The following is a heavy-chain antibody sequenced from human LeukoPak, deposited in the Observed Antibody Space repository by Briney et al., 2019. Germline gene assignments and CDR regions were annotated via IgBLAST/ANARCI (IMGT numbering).Heavy chain of an antibody. Sequence: GESLRLSCAASGFMFSSYDMHWVRQVPGKGLEWVSAIGTAGDTHYPDSVKGRFTISRENAKNSLYLQMNSLRVGDTAVYCCARVPYTSSRSGRPYYYGMDVWGQGTTVTVSS. V-gene: IGHV3-13*01. D-gene: IGHD6-13*01. J-gene: IGHJ6*02. CDR2: IGTAGDT. CDR1: GFMFSSYD. CDR3: ARVPYTSSRSGRPYYYGMDV.